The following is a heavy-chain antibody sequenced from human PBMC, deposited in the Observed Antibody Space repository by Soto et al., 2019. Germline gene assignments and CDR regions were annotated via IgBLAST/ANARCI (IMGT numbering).Heavy chain of an antibody. CDR1: GFTFSTST. Sequence: EVQLVESGGGLVKPGGSLRLSCAASGFTFSTSTMNWVRQAPGQGLEWLSSISSTSTYTYYAASVRGRFTISRYNAKNSLYLKMNSLPAEDTAVYYCARVGSPGYCSVGFCPHPDYWGQRTLVTVSS. CDR3: ARVGSPGYCSVGFCPHPDY. D-gene: IGHD2-15*01. CDR2: ISSTSTYT. V-gene: IGHV3-21*02. J-gene: IGHJ4*02.